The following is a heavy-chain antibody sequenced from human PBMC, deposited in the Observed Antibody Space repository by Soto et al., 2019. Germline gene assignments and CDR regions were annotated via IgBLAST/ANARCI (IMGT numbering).Heavy chain of an antibody. CDR1: GSSFTGSS. V-gene: IGHV1-2*02. CDR3: ARGRWGSGDYGGLIDY. Sequence: QVQLVQSGAEVKEPGASVKVSCKASGSSFTGSSIHWVRQAPGQGLEWMGWVNGNSGATRFSQKFQGRVAMTRDTSISTAYMELSRLTSDDTAVFFCARGRWGSGDYGGLIDYWGQGTRVTVSS. J-gene: IGHJ4*02. CDR2: VNGNSGAT. D-gene: IGHD4-17*01.